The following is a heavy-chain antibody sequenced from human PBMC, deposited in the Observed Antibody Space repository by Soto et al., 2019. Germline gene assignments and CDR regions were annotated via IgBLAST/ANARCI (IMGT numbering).Heavy chain of an antibody. Sequence: LRLSCAASGFTFSRYGMHWVRQAPGKGLEWVALIWNDGIRKVYVDSVKGRFTISRDNSKSTLDLQMNSLRAEDTAVYYCARDDDYEANAFDYWGPGTLVTVPQ. CDR1: GFTFSRYG. J-gene: IGHJ4*02. CDR3: ARDDDYEANAFDY. D-gene: IGHD3-22*01. CDR2: IWNDGIRK. V-gene: IGHV3-33*01.